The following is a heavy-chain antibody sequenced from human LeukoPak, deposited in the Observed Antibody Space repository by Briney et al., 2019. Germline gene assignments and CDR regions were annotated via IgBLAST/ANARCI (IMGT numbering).Heavy chain of an antibody. V-gene: IGHV1-18*01. Sequence: GASVKLSCKASGYTFTSYGISWVRRAPGHGLEWMGRISAYNGITNHAQTLQGRVSMTTGTSTSTADIELRGLRSGDTDVYYCARDGLDCSSTSCSTITVYDMDFWGQGHTVSVSS. CDR1: GYTFTSYG. CDR2: ISAYNGIT. CDR3: ARDGLDCSSTSCSTITVYDMDF. J-gene: IGHJ6*01. D-gene: IGHD2-2*01.